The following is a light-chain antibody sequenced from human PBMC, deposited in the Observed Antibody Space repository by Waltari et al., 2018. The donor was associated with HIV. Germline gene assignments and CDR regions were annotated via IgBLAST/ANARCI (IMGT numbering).Light chain of an antibody. J-gene: IGLJ2*01. Sequence: QSALTQPASVSGSPRLSITISCTGPSSAVGVYNLFPWSHQHPVKAPNLDIYEASKRPSGVSDRFSGSKSGNTASLTISGLQAEDEADYYCCAYAGSTTYVIFGGGTKLTVL. CDR2: EAS. CDR1: SSAVGVYNL. CDR3: CAYAGSTTYVI. V-gene: IGLV2-23*01.